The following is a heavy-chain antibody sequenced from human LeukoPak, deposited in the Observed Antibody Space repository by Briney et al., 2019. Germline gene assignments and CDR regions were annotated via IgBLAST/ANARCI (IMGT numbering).Heavy chain of an antibody. J-gene: IGHJ5*02. D-gene: IGHD6-13*01. Sequence: ASVKVSCKASGYTSSSFNINWVRHATGQRVGWMVWMNPNSGNTVYTQKFQGRVTMNRNTSISTAYMELSSLRSEDTAVYYCARAPGSNFAWFDPWGQGALVTVSS. CDR1: GYTSSSFN. CDR3: ARAPGSNFAWFDP. CDR2: MNPNSGNT. V-gene: IGHV1-8*01.